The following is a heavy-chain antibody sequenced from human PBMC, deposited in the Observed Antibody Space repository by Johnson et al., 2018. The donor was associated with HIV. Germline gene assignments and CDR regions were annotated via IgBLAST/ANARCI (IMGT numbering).Heavy chain of an antibody. CDR1: GFTFSS. Sequence: QMMLVESGGGVVQPGRSLRLSCAASGFTFSSMHWDRQAPGKGLEWVAVISHDGSHKYYADSVKGRFTISRDNSKNTVYLQMNSLRAEDTAVYYCAREVRGPRGGFDIWGQGTMVTVSS. CDR3: AREVRGPRGGFDI. V-gene: IGHV3-30*03. CDR2: ISHDGSHK. J-gene: IGHJ3*02. D-gene: IGHD3-10*01.